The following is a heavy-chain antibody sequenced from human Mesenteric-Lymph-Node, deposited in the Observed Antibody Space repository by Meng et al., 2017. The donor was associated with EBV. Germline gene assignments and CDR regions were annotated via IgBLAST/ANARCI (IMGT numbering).Heavy chain of an antibody. CDR2: ISGIGDAV. J-gene: IGHJ4*02. V-gene: IGHV3-11*01. CDR3: ARFLYSSAFY. CDR1: DVNFSDHC. Sequence: QVQPLELGGVFVKPRGALMLTCGAPDVNFSDHCISWVRQAPGNGLEWVAYISGIGDAVYYADSVKGRFTLSRDNAKDSLYLQLNSLRADDTAVYYCARFLYSSAFYWGLGTLVTVSS. D-gene: IGHD6-6*01.